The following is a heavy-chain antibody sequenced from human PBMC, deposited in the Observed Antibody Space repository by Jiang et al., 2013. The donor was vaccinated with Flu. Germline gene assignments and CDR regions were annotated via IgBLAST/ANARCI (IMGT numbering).Heavy chain of an antibody. J-gene: IGHJ4*02. V-gene: IGHV3-48*01. CDR3: ARRGYGDYDDY. CDR1: GFTFSSYS. D-gene: IGHD4-17*01. CDR2: ITISSSTI. Sequence: VQLVESGGGLVQPGGSLRLSCAASGFTFSSYSMNWVRQAPGKGLEWISFITISSSTIYYADSVKGRFTISRDNAKNSLYLQMNSLRAEDTAVYYCARRGYGDYDDYWGQGTLVTVSS.